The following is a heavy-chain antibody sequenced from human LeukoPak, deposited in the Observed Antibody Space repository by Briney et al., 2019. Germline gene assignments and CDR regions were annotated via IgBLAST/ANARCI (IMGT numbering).Heavy chain of an antibody. V-gene: IGHV1-69*13. Sequence: GASVKVSCKASGGTFSSYAISWVRQAPGQGLEWMGGIIPIFGTANYAQKFQGRVTITADESTSTAYMELSSLRSEDTAVYYCARGAWFGATKKEVYYMDVWGKGTTVTISS. CDR3: ARGAWFGATKKEVYYMDV. J-gene: IGHJ6*03. CDR2: IIPIFGTA. CDR1: GGTFSSYA. D-gene: IGHD3-10*01.